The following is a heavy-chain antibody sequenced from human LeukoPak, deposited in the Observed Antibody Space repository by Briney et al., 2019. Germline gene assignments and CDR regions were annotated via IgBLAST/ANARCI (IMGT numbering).Heavy chain of an antibody. CDR2: ISYYGSNK. V-gene: IGHV3-30*18. CDR1: RFTFSSYG. D-gene: IGHD3-3*01. J-gene: IGHJ6*02. CDR3: AKDVGVYYGYYGMDV. Sequence: GGSLTLFCAASRFTFSSYGMLEARQAPGKGVEGVAVISYYGSNKYYADSVKGRFTISRDNSKNTLYLQMNSLRAEDTAVYYCAKDVGVYYGYYGMDVWGQGTTVTVSS.